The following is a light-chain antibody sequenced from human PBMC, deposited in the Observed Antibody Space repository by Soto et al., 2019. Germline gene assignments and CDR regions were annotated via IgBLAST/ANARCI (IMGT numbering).Light chain of an antibody. Sequence: SVLTQPASVSGSPGQSITISCTGTSSDVGGYSYVSWYQQHPGKAPKLMIYDVTNRPSGVSNCFSGSKSGNAASLTISGLRAEDEADYYCSSYTSISTYVFGTGTKVSVL. CDR1: SSDVGGYSY. CDR3: SSYTSISTYV. V-gene: IGLV2-14*01. CDR2: DVT. J-gene: IGLJ1*01.